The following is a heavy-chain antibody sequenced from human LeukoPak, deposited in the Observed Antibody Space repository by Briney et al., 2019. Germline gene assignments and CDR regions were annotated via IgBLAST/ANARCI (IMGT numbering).Heavy chain of an antibody. V-gene: IGHV4-59*01. CDR1: GGSIISYY. CDR3: ARSSGPGIAATD. Sequence: SETLSLTCTVSGGSIISYYWSWIRQPPAKGLEWIGYIYYIGSTNYNPSLKSRVTISVDTSKNQFSLKVSSVTAADTAVYYCARSSGPGIAATDWGQGTTVTVSS. D-gene: IGHD6-13*01. CDR2: IYYIGST. J-gene: IGHJ6*02.